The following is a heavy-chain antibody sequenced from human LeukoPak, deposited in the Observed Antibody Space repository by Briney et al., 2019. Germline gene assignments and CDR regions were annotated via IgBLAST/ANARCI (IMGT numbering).Heavy chain of an antibody. CDR2: IYYSGST. Sequence: SETLSLTCTVSGGSISSYYWSWIRQPPGKGLEWIGYIYYSGSTNYNPSLKSRVTIPVDTSKNQFSLKLSSVTAADTAVYYCARHGVPDYYDSSGYYYSAFDIWGQGTMVTVSS. D-gene: IGHD3-22*01. V-gene: IGHV4-59*08. CDR1: GGSISSYY. CDR3: ARHGVPDYYDSSGYYYSAFDI. J-gene: IGHJ3*02.